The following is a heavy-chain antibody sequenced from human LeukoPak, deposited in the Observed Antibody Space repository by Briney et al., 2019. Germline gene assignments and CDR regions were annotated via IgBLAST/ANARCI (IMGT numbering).Heavy chain of an antibody. CDR3: ARDGPYSYGLSDYYMDV. D-gene: IGHD5-18*01. J-gene: IGHJ6*03. V-gene: IGHV1-18*01. Sequence: AASVKVSCKASGYTFTSYGISWVRQAPGQGLEWMGWISAYNGNTNYAQKLQGRVTMTTDTSTSTAYMELRSLRSDDTAVYYCARDGPYSYGLSDYYMDVWGKGTTATVSS. CDR2: ISAYNGNT. CDR1: GYTFTSYG.